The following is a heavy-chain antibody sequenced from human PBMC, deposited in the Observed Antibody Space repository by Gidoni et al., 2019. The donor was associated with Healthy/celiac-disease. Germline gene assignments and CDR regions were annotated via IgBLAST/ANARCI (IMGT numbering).Heavy chain of an antibody. CDR3: ARDPLRFLEGYYFDY. J-gene: IGHJ4*02. V-gene: IGHV3-30*04. CDR2: ISYDGSNK. Sequence: QVQLVESGGGVVQPGRSLRLSCSASGFTFSRYAMHWVRQAPGKGLEWVAVISYDGSNKYYADSVKGRFTISRDNSKNTLYLQMNSLRAEDTAVYYCARDPLRFLEGYYFDYWGQGTLVTVSS. CDR1: GFTFSRYA. D-gene: IGHD3-3*01.